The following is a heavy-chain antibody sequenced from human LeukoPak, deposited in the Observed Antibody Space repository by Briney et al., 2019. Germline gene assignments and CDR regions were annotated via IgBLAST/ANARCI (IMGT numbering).Heavy chain of an antibody. CDR1: GGSFSNDA. V-gene: IGHV1-69*04. J-gene: IGHJ6*02. D-gene: IGHD4-17*01. CDR3: ARDFRRGDTVTTFPGV. Sequence: SVKVSCKSAGGSFSNDAVSWVRQAPGQGLEWMGRIIPSLHIAVYAQNFRGRVTMSADTSTGTVYMELSSLRIDDTAVYYCARDFRRGDTVTTFPGVWGQGTTVTVSS. CDR2: IIPSLHIA.